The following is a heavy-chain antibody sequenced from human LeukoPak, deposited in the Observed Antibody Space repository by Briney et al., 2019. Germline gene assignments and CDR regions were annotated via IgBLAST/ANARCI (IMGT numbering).Heavy chain of an antibody. J-gene: IGHJ5*02. Sequence: PGGSLRLSCAASGFTFSSYAMHWVRQAPGKGLEWVAVIPYDGSNKYYADSVKGRFTISRDNSKNTLYLQMNSLRAEDTAVYYCARESCSGGSCYSGNFDPWGQGTLVTVSS. CDR1: GFTFSSYA. V-gene: IGHV3-30*04. D-gene: IGHD2-15*01. CDR2: IPYDGSNK. CDR3: ARESCSGGSCYSGNFDP.